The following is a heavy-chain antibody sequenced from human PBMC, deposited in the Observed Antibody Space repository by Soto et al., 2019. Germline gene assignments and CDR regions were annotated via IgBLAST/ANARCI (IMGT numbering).Heavy chain of an antibody. V-gene: IGHV4-4*02. CDR2: IFHDGTA. CDR1: GVSISSGNW. D-gene: IGHD3-10*01. CDR3: ARLVYDTRLNYMYFDF. J-gene: IGHJ4*02. Sequence: SETLSLTCAVSGVSISSGNWWTWVRQSPQRGLEYIGEIFHDGTANYYPSFEGRVAISVDTSKNQFSLKLTSVTAADTAIYFCARLVYDTRLNYMYFDFWGQGTLVTVSS.